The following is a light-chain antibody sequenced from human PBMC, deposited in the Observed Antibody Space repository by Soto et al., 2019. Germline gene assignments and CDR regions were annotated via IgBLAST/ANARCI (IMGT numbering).Light chain of an antibody. CDR3: QQHGNSPRT. CDR1: QGISNNY. Sequence: TQSPSSLSASVGDRVTITCRANQGISNNYVAWYQHKPGQAPRLLIYGASSRATGIPVRFSGSGSGTDFTLTISRLEPEDFAVYYCQQHGNSPRTFGQGTKVDIK. CDR2: GAS. J-gene: IGKJ1*01. V-gene: IGKV3-20*01.